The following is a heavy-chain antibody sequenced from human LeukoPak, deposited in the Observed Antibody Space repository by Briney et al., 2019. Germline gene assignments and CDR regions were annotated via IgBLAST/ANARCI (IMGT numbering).Heavy chain of an antibody. CDR3: VTTWGAHYWYFDL. D-gene: IGHD1-26*01. CDR1: GFTFSSYS. CDR2: ISSSSSYI. Sequence: GGSLRLSCAASGFTFSSYSMNWVRQAPGKGLEWVSSISSSSSYIYYADSVKGRFTISRDNAKNSLYLQMTSLRAEDMAVYYCVTTWGAHYWYFDLWGRGALVTVSS. V-gene: IGHV3-21*01. J-gene: IGHJ2*01.